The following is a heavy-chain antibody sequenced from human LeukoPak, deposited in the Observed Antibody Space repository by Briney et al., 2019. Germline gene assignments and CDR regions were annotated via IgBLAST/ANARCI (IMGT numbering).Heavy chain of an antibody. CDR1: GFTFSSYA. D-gene: IGHD6-13*01. J-gene: IGHJ4*02. CDR3: APTGGYSSSWPDY. V-gene: IGHV3-23*01. CDR2: ISGSGGST. Sequence: GGSLRLSCAASGFTFSSYAMSWARQAPGKGLEWVSAISGSGGSTYYADSVKGRFTISRDNSKNTLYLQMNSLRAEDTAVYYCAPTGGYSSSWPDYWGQGTLVTVSS.